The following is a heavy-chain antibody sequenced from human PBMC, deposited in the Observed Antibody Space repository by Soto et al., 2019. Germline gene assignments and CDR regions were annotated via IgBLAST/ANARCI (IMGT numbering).Heavy chain of an antibody. J-gene: IGHJ5*02. CDR2: IYWNDDK. V-gene: IGHV2-5*01. CDR3: AHTGSDCFDP. Sequence: SGPTLVNPTQTLTLTCTFSGFSLSTSGLCVVLIRQPPGKALEWLVLIYWNDDKRYSPSLKSRLTITKDTSKNQVVLTMTKMDPAATDTYLCAHTGSDCFDPWGQGTLVTVSS. CDR1: GFSLSTSGLC.